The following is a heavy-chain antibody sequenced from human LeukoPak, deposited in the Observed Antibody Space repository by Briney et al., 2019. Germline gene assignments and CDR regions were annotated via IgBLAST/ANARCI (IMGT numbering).Heavy chain of an antibody. D-gene: IGHD6-13*01. CDR3: AREEDRYSSSWYNSPAFDI. V-gene: IGHV1-69*13. CDR1: GGTFSSYA. Sequence: PVKVSCKASGGTFSSYAISWVRQAPGQGLEWMGGIIPIFGTANYAQKFQGRVTITADESTSTAYMELSSLRSEDTAVYYCAREEDRYSSSWYNSPAFDIWGQGTMVTVSS. CDR2: IIPIFGTA. J-gene: IGHJ3*02.